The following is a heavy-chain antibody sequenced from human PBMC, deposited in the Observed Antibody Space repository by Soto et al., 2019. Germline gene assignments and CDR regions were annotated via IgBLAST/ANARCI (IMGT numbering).Heavy chain of an antibody. CDR2: IYSGGTT. Sequence: PGGSLRLSCAASGFSVSSTYMSWVRQAPGKGLEWVSLIYSGGTTYYADSVKGRFTISRDNSKNTLYLQMDSLRAEDTAVYYCSKDFGGRSDAFDIPAQRTTVPVS. D-gene: IGHD6-19*01. V-gene: IGHV3-66*01. J-gene: IGHJ3*02. CDR1: GFSVSSTY. CDR3: SKDFGGRSDAFDI.